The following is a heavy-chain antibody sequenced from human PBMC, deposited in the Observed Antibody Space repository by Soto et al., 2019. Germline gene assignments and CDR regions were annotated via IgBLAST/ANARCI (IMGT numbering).Heavy chain of an antibody. CDR3: ARGYCSRPSCSHFDC. D-gene: IGHD2-2*01. CDR1: GFTFSSYA. V-gene: IGHV3-30-3*01. CDR2: MSYDGSNK. J-gene: IGHJ4*02. Sequence: LRLSCAASGFTFSSYAVHWVRQAPGKGLEWVAVMSYDGSNKYYADSVKGRFTISSDNSKNTLYLQMNSLGTEDTAVYYCARGYCSRPSCSHFDCWGQGTLVTVSS.